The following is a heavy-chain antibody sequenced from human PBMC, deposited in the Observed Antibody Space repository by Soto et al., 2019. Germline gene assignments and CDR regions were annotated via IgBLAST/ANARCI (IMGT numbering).Heavy chain of an antibody. D-gene: IGHD5-12*01. J-gene: IGHJ4*02. V-gene: IGHV3-11*03. CDR2: ISSSGDYR. Sequence: QVQLLESGGGLVKPGGSLRLSCTASGLTFSDHYMSWIRQAPGKGLEWVSYISSSGDYRNYADSVKDRFTISRDNTKNSLYPQMNSLRAEDTAVYYCARGDVDTVAQADYWGQGTLVTVSS. CDR1: GLTFSDHY. CDR3: ARGDVDTVAQADY.